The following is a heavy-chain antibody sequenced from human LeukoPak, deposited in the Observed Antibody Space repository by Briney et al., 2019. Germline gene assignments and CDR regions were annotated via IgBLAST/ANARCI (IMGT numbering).Heavy chain of an antibody. CDR1: GGSISSYY. CDR2: IYYSGST. J-gene: IGHJ4*02. CDR3: ARGIIIAARRYFDY. Sequence: PSETLSLTCTVSGGSISSYYGSWIRQPPGKGMEWNGYIYYSGSTNYNPSLKSQVTISVDTSKNQFSLKLSSVTAADTAVYYCARGIIIAARRYFDYWGQGTLVTVSS. V-gene: IGHV4-59*01. D-gene: IGHD6-6*01.